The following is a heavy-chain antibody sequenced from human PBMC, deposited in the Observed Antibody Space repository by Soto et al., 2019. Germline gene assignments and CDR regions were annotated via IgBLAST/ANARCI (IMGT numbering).Heavy chain of an antibody. Sequence: VQLLESGGGLVQPGGSLRLSCVASGFKFGSYAMSWVRQPPGKGLEWVSTISFGGYTSNYTDSVEGRFTISRDKFQSTVYLQINSLRVEDTALYYCARQRRSTSSINQNAFAFWGQGTVVTVSS. J-gene: IGHJ3*01. CDR3: ARQRRSTSSINQNAFAF. CDR1: GFKFGSYA. V-gene: IGHV3-23*01. CDR2: ISFGGYTS. D-gene: IGHD2-2*01.